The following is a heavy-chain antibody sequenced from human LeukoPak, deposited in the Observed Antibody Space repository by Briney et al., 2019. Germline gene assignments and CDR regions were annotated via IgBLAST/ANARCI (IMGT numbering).Heavy chain of an antibody. J-gene: IGHJ4*02. CDR1: GGTFSSYA. CDR2: IIPIFGTA. V-gene: IGHV1-69*05. CDR3: ASGGYGDYNFDY. D-gene: IGHD4-17*01. Sequence: ASVKVFCKASGGTFSSYAISWVRQAPGQGLEWMGGIIPIFGTANYAQKFQGRVTITTDESTSTAYMELSSLRSEDTAVYYCASGGYGDYNFDYWGQGTLVTVSS.